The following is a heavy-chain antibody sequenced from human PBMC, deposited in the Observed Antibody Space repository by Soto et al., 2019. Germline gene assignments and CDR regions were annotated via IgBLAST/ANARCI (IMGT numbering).Heavy chain of an antibody. D-gene: IGHD3-22*01. Sequence: SETLSLTSVVSAGPVSGVDLYWSWIRHLPGKGLEWIANVYHTGTTYYNPSLKSRVSMSVDTSQNQFSLILASVTAADTAVYYCARALVTDYNSRDYHYYFAMDVWGQGTSVTVSS. V-gene: IGHV4-31*02. CDR1: AGPVSGVDLY. CDR2: VYHTGTT. J-gene: IGHJ6*02. CDR3: ARALVTDYNSRDYHYYFAMDV.